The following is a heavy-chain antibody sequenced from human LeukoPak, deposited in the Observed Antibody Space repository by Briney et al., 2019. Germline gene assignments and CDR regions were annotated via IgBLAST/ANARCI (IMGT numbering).Heavy chain of an antibody. Sequence: GGSLRLSCAASGFTFSNAWMSWVRQAPGKGLEWVGRIKSKTDGGTTDYAAPVKGRFTISRDDSKHTLYLQMNSLKTEDTAVYYCTTVEVSYYYDSSGPLDYWGQGTLVTVSS. CDR1: GFTFSNAW. CDR3: TTVEVSYYYDSSGPLDY. V-gene: IGHV3-15*01. J-gene: IGHJ4*02. D-gene: IGHD3-22*01. CDR2: IKSKTDGGTT.